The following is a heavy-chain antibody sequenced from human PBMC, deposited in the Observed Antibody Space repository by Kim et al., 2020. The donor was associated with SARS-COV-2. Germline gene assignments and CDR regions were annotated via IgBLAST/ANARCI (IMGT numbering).Heavy chain of an antibody. Sequence: VKGRFTISRDNSKNTLYLQMNSLRAEDTAVYYCAKGTLWFGEFMYYFDYWGQGTLVTVSS. J-gene: IGHJ4*02. D-gene: IGHD3-10*01. V-gene: IGHV3-30*02. CDR3: AKGTLWFGEFMYYFDY.